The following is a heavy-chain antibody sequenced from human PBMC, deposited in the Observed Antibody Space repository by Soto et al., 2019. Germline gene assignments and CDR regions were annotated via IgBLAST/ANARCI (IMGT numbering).Heavy chain of an antibody. CDR1: GGTFSSYA. CDR3: ARDGVTISGVTGTIWFDP. Sequence: SVRVSCKASGGTFSSYAISWVRQAPGQGLEWMGGIIPIFGTANYAQKFQGRVTITADESTSTAYMELSSLRSEDTAVYYCARDGVTISGVTGTIWFDPWGQGTLVTVSS. D-gene: IGHD1-7*01. CDR2: IIPIFGTA. J-gene: IGHJ5*02. V-gene: IGHV1-69*13.